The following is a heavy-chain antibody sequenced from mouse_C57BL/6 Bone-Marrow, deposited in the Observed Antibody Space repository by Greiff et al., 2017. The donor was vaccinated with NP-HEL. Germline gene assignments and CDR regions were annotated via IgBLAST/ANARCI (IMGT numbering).Heavy chain of an antibody. CDR1: GFSFNTYA. CDR3: VRADSSGWDY. J-gene: IGHJ2*01. V-gene: IGHV10-1*01. CDR2: IRSKSNNYAT. D-gene: IGHD3-2*02. Sequence: EVQLVESGGGLVQPKGSLKLSCAASGFSFNTYAMNWVRQAPGKGLEWVARIRSKSNNYATYYADSVKDRFTISRDDSESMLYLQMNNLKTEDTAMYYCVRADSSGWDYWGQGTTLTVSS.